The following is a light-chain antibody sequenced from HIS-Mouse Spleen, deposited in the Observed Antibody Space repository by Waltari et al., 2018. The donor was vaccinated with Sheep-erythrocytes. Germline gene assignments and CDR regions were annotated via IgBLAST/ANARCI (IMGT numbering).Light chain of an antibody. J-gene: IGLJ1*01. CDR3: AAWDASLNGYV. CDR1: SSNIGNNA. V-gene: IGLV1-36*01. CDR2: HDE. Sequence: QSVLTQPPSVSQAPRQRVTISCSGTSSNIGNNAVNCYQQLPGKAPKLPIYHDELLPSGVSDRCSGSKSGTSASLAISGLQSEDEADYYCAAWDASLNGYVFGTGTKVTVL.